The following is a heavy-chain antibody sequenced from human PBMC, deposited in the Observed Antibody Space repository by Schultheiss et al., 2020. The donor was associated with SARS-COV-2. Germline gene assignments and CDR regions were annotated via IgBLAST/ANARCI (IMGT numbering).Heavy chain of an antibody. D-gene: IGHD3-10*01. J-gene: IGHJ4*02. Sequence: ASVKVSCKASGYTFTSYGISWVRQAPGQGLEWMGWISAYNGNTNYAQKLQGRVTMTTDTSTSTAYMELRSLRSDDTAVYYCARDRGFYYGSGSYYTEYYFDYWGQGTLVTVSS. CDR1: GYTFTSYG. V-gene: IGHV1-18*01. CDR2: ISAYNGNT. CDR3: ARDRGFYYGSGSYYTEYYFDY.